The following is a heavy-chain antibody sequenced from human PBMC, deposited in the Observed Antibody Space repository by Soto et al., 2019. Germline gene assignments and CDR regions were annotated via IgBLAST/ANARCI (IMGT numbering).Heavy chain of an antibody. Sequence: EVQLLESGGGLVQPGGSLRLSCAASGLTFSTYSMSWVRQAPGKGLEWLSGISGSGYSTYYADSVKGRPTISRDNSRNTLYLQIHTLRAEDTAVYYCAKSYGDTWNQYWFDYWGQGTLVTVSS. CDR1: GLTFSTYS. V-gene: IGHV3-23*01. CDR2: ISGSGYST. CDR3: AKSYGDTWNQYWFDY. D-gene: IGHD1-1*01. J-gene: IGHJ4*02.